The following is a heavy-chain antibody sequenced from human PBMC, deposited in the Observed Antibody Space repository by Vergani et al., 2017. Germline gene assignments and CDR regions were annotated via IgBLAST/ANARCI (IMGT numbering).Heavy chain of an antibody. CDR1: GFTFIHYA. D-gene: IGHD5-12*01. Sequence: EVQLLESGGDLVQPGGSLRLSCAASGFTFIHYAMNWVHQAPGKGLEWVSGISGSGGSTYYAGSVKGRFTISRDSSKNTLYLQMNSLSAGDTAVYYCAKANPRNSGYDYLYYYHAMDVWGQGTTVTVSS. CDR3: AKANPRNSGYDYLYYYHAMDV. V-gene: IGHV3-23*01. CDR2: ISGSGGST. J-gene: IGHJ6*02.